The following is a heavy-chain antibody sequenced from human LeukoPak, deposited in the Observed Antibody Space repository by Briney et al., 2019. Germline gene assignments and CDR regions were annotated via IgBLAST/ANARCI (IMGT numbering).Heavy chain of an antibody. D-gene: IGHD3-16*02. CDR1: GFTFSNYW. CDR3: ARDYDYPWGSYRYDAFDV. V-gene: IGHV3-74*01. Sequence: GGSLRLSCAASGFTFSNYWMHWVRQAPGKELVWVSHINSDASTTTYADFVKGRFTISSDNAKNTLYLQMNSLGAEDTAVYYCARDYDYPWGSYRYDAFDVWGQGTVVTVSS. J-gene: IGHJ3*01. CDR2: INSDASTT.